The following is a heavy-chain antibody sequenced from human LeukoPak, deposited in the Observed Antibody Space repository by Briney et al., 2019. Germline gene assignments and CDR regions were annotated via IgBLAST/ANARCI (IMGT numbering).Heavy chain of an antibody. CDR2: IYHSGST. Sequence: SETLSLTCTVSGGSISTYYWNWIRQPPGKGLEWIGYIYHSGSTNYNPSLQSRVTISVDTSKNQFSLNLNSVTAADTAVYYRARGGAARLHFQNWGQGTLVTVSS. V-gene: IGHV4-59*01. J-gene: IGHJ1*01. D-gene: IGHD6-6*01. CDR1: GGSISTYY. CDR3: ARGGAARLHFQN.